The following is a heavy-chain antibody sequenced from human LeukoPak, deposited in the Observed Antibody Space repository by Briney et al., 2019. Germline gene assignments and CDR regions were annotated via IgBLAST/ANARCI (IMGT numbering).Heavy chain of an antibody. CDR2: IYYSGST. Sequence: SETLSLTCTVSGGSISSYYWSWIRQPPGKGLEWTGYIYYSGSTNCNPSLKSRVTISVDTSKNQFSLKLSSVTAADTAVYYCARGGYYGSGSYYRDYYYYYGMDVWGQGTTVTVSS. D-gene: IGHD3-10*01. CDR3: ARGGYYGSGSYYRDYYYYYGMDV. J-gene: IGHJ6*02. CDR1: GGSISSYY. V-gene: IGHV4-59*01.